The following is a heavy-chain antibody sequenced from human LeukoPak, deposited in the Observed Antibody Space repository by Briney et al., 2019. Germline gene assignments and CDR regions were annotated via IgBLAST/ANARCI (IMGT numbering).Heavy chain of an antibody. J-gene: IGHJ4*02. CDR1: GFAFSSYE. CDR3: VRGEQLNYFVY. D-gene: IGHD1-26*01. V-gene: IGHV3-48*03. Sequence: GGSLRLSCVASGFAFSSYEMSWVRQAPGKELEWISYISRSGATENYADSVKGRFTISRDNAKDSLYLQMYSLRAEDTAVYYCVRGEQLNYFVYWGQGTLVTVSS. CDR2: ISRSGATE.